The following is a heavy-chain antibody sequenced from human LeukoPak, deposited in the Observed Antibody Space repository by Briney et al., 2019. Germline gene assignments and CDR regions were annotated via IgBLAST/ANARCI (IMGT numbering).Heavy chain of an antibody. Sequence: GASVKVSCKASGYTFTSYGISWVRQAPGQGLESLGWIDPDTGDTNYPQKFQGRVTMTRDTSISTAYMELNRLRSDDTAVYYCARAGHNSNSGGYDFWGLGTLVTVSS. CDR3: ARAGHNSNSGGYDF. CDR1: GYTFTSYG. D-gene: IGHD3-22*01. J-gene: IGHJ4*02. CDR2: IDPDTGDT. V-gene: IGHV1-2*02.